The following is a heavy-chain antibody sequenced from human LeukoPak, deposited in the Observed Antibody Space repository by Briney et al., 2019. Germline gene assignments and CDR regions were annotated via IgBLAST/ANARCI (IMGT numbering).Heavy chain of an antibody. D-gene: IGHD4-11*01. CDR1: GFIFNKAW. Sequence: GGSLRLSCEGSGFIFNKAWMSWIRQAPGKGLEWVGRVTTTAEGETVDYAAPVRGRFTISRDDSKSTVYLHMSSLESEDTAIYYCTAGLGKTDDDSWGQGTLVTVSS. J-gene: IGHJ4*02. V-gene: IGHV3-15*01. CDR3: TAGLGKTDDDS. CDR2: VTTTAEGETV.